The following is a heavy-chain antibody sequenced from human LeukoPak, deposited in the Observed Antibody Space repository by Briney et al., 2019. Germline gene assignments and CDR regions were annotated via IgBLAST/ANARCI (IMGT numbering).Heavy chain of an antibody. CDR1: GYTFTSYA. Sequence: GASVKVSCKASGYTFTSYAMNWVRQAPGQGLEWMGWINTNTGNPTYAQGFTGRFVFSLDTSVSTAYLQISSLKAEDTAVYYCARDPTHVVVVAATGNTYYFDYWGQGTLVTVSS. CDR3: ARDPTHVVVVAATGNTYYFDY. D-gene: IGHD2-15*01. J-gene: IGHJ4*02. CDR2: INTNTGNP. V-gene: IGHV7-4-1*02.